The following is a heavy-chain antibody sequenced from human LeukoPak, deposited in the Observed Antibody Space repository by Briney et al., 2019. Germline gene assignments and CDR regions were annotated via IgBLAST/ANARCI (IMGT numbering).Heavy chain of an antibody. CDR1: GYTLTELS. V-gene: IGHV1-24*01. J-gene: IGHJ6*02. Sequence: EASAKVSCKVSGYTLTELSMHWVQQAPGKGLEWVGGFDPEDGETIYAQKFQGRVTMTEDTSTDTAYMELSSLRSEDTAVYYCATGDIVATIRPSLFPWGMDVWGQGTTVTVSS. D-gene: IGHD5-12*01. CDR3: ATGDIVATIRPSLFPWGMDV. CDR2: FDPEDGET.